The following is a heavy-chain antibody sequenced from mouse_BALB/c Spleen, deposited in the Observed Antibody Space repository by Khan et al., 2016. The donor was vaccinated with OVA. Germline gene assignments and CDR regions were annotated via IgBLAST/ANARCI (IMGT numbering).Heavy chain of an antibody. J-gene: IGHJ4*01. CDR3: ASSFLDYGGYAMDY. Sequence: VQLQQSGPELVKPGASVKISCKASGYTFTDYNMHWVKQSHGKSLEWIGYIYPYNGGTGYNQKFKSKATWTVDNSSSTAYMEFRSLTSEDSAVYYCASSFLDYGGYAMDYWGQGTSVTVSS. CDR1: GYTFTDYN. V-gene: IGHV1S29*02. CDR2: IYPYNGGT. D-gene: IGHD2-4*01.